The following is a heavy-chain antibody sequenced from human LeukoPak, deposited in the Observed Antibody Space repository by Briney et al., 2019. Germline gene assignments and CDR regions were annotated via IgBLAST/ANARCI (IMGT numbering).Heavy chain of an antibody. CDR2: IKSKTDGGTT. CDR1: GFTFSNAW. Sequence: PGGSLRPSCAASGFTFSNAWMSWVRQAPGKGVEWVGRIKSKTDGGTTDYAAPVKGRFTISRDDSKNTLYLQMNSLRAEDTAVYYCAKDDPARFDYWGQGTLVTVSS. V-gene: IGHV3-15*01. J-gene: IGHJ4*02. CDR3: AKDDPARFDY.